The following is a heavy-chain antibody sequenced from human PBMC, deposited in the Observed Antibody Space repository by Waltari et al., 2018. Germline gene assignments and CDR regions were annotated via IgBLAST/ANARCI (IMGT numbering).Heavy chain of an antibody. V-gene: IGHV3-23*01. CDR1: GFTFSTNA. Sequence: EVQVLESGGGLVQPGGSLRLSCAASGFTFSTNAMTWVRQAPGKGLECVSTINGIGGNTYHADSVKGRFTISRDNSKNTLYLQMNSLRAEDTAIYYCAKDSSTLHYFDYWGQGTLVTVSS. D-gene: IGHD3-16*01. J-gene: IGHJ4*02. CDR3: AKDSSTLHYFDY. CDR2: INGIGGNT.